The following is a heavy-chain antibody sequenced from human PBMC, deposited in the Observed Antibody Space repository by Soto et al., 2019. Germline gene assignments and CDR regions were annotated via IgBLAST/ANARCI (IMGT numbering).Heavy chain of an antibody. Sequence: QVQLVQSGAEVKKPGSSVKVSCKASGGTFSSYAISWVRQAPGQGLEWMGGIIPIFGTANYAQKFQGRVTSTADESTSTAHLELSSLGSEDAAVYYCASDSLLGFGHSTYYFDYWGQGTLVNGSS. CDR2: IIPIFGTA. V-gene: IGHV1-69*01. CDR3: ASDSLLGFGHSTYYFDY. J-gene: IGHJ4*02. D-gene: IGHD3-10*01. CDR1: GGTFSSYA.